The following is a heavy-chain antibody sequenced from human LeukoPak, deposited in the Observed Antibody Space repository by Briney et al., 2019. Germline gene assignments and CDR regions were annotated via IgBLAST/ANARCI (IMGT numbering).Heavy chain of an antibody. V-gene: IGHV1-8*01. CDR1: GYTFSTST. CDR2: INPKNGKT. J-gene: IGHJ6*03. Sequence: ASVKVSCKASGYTFSTSTISWVRQAAGQGLEWMGWINPKNGKTSYAQKFQDRVTMTENTSTSTAYMELRSLRSDDTAVYYCARRGYPVYYYYMDVWGKGTTVTISS. CDR3: ARRGYPVYYYYMDV. D-gene: IGHD5-12*01.